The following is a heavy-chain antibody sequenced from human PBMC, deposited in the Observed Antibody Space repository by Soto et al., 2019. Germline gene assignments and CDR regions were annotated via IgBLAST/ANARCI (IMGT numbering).Heavy chain of an antibody. V-gene: IGHV4-59*01. D-gene: IGHD6-13*01. J-gene: IGHJ4*02. CDR3: ARLPRYSSSRGYFDY. CDR1: GGSISSYY. CDR2: IYYSGST. Sequence: PSETLSLTCTVSGGSISSYYWSWIRQPPGKGLEWIGYIYYSGSTNYNPSLKSRVTISVDTSKNQFSLKLSSVTAADTAVYYCARLPRYSSSRGYFDYWGQGTLVTVSS.